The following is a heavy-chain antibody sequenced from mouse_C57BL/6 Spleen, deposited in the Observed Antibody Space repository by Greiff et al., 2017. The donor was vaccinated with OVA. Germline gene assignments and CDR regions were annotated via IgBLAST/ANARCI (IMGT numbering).Heavy chain of an antibody. J-gene: IGHJ1*03. V-gene: IGHV1-69*01. D-gene: IGHD1-1*01. CDR3: ARGGGYYYGSGYFDV. CDR2: IDPSDSYT. CDR1: GYTFTSYW. Sequence: QVQLQQPGAELVMPGASVKLSCKASGYTFTSYWMHWVKQRPGQGLEWIGEIDPSDSYTTYNQKFKGKSTLTVDKSSSTAYMQLSSLTSYDSAVYYCARGGGYYYGSGYFDVWGTGTTVTVSS.